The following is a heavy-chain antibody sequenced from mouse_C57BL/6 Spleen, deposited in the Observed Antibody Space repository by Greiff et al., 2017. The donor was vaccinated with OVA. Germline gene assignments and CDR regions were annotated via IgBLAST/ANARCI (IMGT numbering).Heavy chain of an antibody. V-gene: IGHV1-53*01. CDR2: INPSNGGT. Sequence: QVQLQQPGTELVKPGASVKLSCKASGYTFTSYWMHWVKQRPGQGLEWIGNINPSNGGTNYNEKFKSKATLTVDKSSSTAYMQLSSLTSEDSAVYYGARSTMVTTRSYYAMDYWGQGTSVTVSS. J-gene: IGHJ4*01. D-gene: IGHD2-2*01. CDR1: GYTFTSYW. CDR3: ARSTMVTTRSYYAMDY.